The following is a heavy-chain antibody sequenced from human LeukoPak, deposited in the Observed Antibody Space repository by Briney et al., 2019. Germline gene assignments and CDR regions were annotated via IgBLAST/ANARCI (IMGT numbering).Heavy chain of an antibody. D-gene: IGHD6-19*01. J-gene: IGHJ4*02. V-gene: IGHV3-48*04. CDR2: ISSSSSTI. Sequence: GGSLRLSCAASGFTFSSYRMNWVRQAPGKGLERVSYISSSSSTIYYADSVKGRFTISRDNAKNSLYLQMNSLRAEDMALYYCAKGGVAGLDYWGQGTLVTVSS. CDR3: AKGGVAGLDY. CDR1: GFTFSSYR.